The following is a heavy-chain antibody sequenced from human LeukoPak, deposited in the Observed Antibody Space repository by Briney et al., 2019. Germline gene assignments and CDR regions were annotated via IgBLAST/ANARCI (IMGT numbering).Heavy chain of an antibody. D-gene: IGHD2-2*01. CDR3: ARANQLNWFDP. V-gene: IGHV4-31*03. CDR1: GGSISSGGYY. CDR2: IYYSGST. J-gene: IGHJ5*02. Sequence: SETLSLTCTVSGGSISSGGYYWSWIRQHPGKGLEWIGYIYYSGSTYYNPSLKSRVTISVDTSKNQFSLRLSSVTAADTAVYYCARANQLNWFDPWGQGTLVTVSS.